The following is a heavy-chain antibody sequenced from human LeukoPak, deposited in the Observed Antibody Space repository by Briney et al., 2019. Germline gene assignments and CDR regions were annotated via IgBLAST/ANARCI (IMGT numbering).Heavy chain of an antibody. J-gene: IGHJ6*02. CDR2: IYYSGST. Sequence: PSETLSLTCTVSGGSLSSYYWSWIRQPPGKELEWIGYIYYSGSTNYNPSLKSRVTISVDTSKNQFSLKLSSVTAADTAVYYCARLGRSYPSYYSYYYAMDVWGQGTTVTVSS. V-gene: IGHV4-59*08. D-gene: IGHD1-26*01. CDR1: GGSLSSYY. CDR3: ARLGRSYPSYYSYYYAMDV.